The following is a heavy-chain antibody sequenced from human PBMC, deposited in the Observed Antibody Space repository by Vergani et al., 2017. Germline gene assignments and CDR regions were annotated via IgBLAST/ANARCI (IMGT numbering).Heavy chain of an antibody. D-gene: IGHD3-9*01. J-gene: IGHJ5*01. Sequence: DVHLAESGGGFFQPGGSLRLSCSASGFSFNSYLMHWVRQVPGKGLLWVSRIKSDGSITAYADSVKGRFTISRDNAQNTLYLQMNSLSVEDTGVYYCARARCIETCYMSNWLDSWGQGTLVTVSS. CDR1: GFSFNSYL. CDR3: ARARCIETCYMSNWLDS. V-gene: IGHV3-74*03. CDR2: IKSDGSIT.